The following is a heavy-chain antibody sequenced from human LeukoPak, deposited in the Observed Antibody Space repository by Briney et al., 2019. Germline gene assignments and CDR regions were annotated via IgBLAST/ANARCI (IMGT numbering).Heavy chain of an antibody. D-gene: IGHD3-3*01. CDR2: ISGSGGST. CDR3: VKDPYYDFWSGYYYFDY. CDR1: GFTFSSYA. Sequence: PGGPLRLSCAASGFTFSSYAMSWVRQAPRKGLEWVSGISGSGGSTYYADSVKGRFTISRDNSKNTLYVQMNSLRAEDTAVYYCVKDPYYDFWSGYYYFDYWGQGTLVTVSS. J-gene: IGHJ4*02. V-gene: IGHV3-23*01.